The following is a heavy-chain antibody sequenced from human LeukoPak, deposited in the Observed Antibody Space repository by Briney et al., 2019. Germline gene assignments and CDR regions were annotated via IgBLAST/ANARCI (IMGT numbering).Heavy chain of an antibody. CDR3: ARASSWYSSGFDWFDP. CDR1: GGTLSSYA. Sequence: SVKVSCKASGGTLSSYAISWVRQAPGQRLEWMGGIIPIFGTANYAQKFQGRVTITADESTSTAYMELSSLRSEDTAVYYCARASSWYSSGFDWFDPWGQGTLVTVST. D-gene: IGHD6-19*01. J-gene: IGHJ5*02. CDR2: IIPIFGTA. V-gene: IGHV1-69*13.